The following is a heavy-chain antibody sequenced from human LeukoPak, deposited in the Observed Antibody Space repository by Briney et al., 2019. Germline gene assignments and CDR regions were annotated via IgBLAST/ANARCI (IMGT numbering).Heavy chain of an antibody. CDR3: ARDPFLILTGYYPLDY. Sequence: ASVKVSCKASGYTFTSYAMHWVRQAPGQRLEWMGWINVGNGNTKYSQKFQGRVTITRDTSASTAYMELSSLRSEDTAVYYCARDPFLILTGYYPLDYWGQGTLVTVSS. CDR2: INVGNGNT. J-gene: IGHJ4*02. D-gene: IGHD3-9*01. CDR1: GYTFTSYA. V-gene: IGHV1-3*01.